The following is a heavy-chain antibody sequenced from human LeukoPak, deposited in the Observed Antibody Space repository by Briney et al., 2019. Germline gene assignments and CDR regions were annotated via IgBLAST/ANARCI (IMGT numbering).Heavy chain of an antibody. V-gene: IGHV3-21*01. CDR3: VRRGPNDSGLDY. D-gene: IGHD3-22*01. J-gene: IGHJ4*02. CDR1: GFTFSSYS. Sequence: GGSLRLSCAASGFTFSSYSFNWVRQAPGKGLEWVASITSTSSYIYYADSVQGRFAVSRDNAKNLLYLQMNSLRAEDTAVFYCVRRGPNDSGLDYWGQGTLVTVSS. CDR2: ITSTSSYI.